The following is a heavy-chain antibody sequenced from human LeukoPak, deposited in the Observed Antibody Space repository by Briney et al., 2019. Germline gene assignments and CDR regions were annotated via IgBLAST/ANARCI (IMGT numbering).Heavy chain of an antibody. V-gene: IGHV4-34*01. CDR2: INHSGST. CDR3: AAAVRGYCSGGSCYWVDP. J-gene: IGHJ5*02. D-gene: IGHD2-15*01. Sequence: SETLSLTCSVSGASISTYYWSWIRQPPGKGLEWIGEINHSGSTNYNPSLKSRVTISVDTSKNQFSLKLTSVTAADTAVYYCAAAVRGYCSGGSCYWVDPWGQGTLVIVSS. CDR1: GASISTYY.